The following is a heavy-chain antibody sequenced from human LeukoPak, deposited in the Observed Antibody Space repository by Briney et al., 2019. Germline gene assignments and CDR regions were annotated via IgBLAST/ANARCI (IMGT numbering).Heavy chain of an antibody. CDR1: GFTFSDYY. J-gene: IGHJ4*02. CDR2: ISSSSSYT. D-gene: IGHD2-21*02. V-gene: IGHV3-11*03. CDR3: ARAVTASRYDS. Sequence: GGSLRLSCAASGFTFSDYYMSWIRQAPGKGLEWVSSISSSSSYTNYADSVKGRFTISRDNAKNSLYLQMNSLRAEDTAVHYCARAVTASRYDSWGQGTLVTVSS.